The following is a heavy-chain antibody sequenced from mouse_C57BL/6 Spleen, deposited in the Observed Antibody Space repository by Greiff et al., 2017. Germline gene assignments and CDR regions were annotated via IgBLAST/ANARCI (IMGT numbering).Heavy chain of an antibody. J-gene: IGHJ2*01. CDR2: IYPRSGNT. CDR1: GYTFTSYG. CDR3: ARYGNYGGNYFDY. V-gene: IGHV1-81*01. Sequence: QVQLQQSGAELARPGASVKLSCKASGYTFTSYGISWVKQRTGQGLEWIGEIYPRSGNTYYNEKFKGKATLTADKSSRTAYMELRSLTSEDSAVYFCARYGNYGGNYFDYWGQGTTLTVSS. D-gene: IGHD2-1*01.